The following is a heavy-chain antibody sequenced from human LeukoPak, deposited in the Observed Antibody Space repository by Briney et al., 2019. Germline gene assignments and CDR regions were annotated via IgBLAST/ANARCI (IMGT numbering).Heavy chain of an antibody. V-gene: IGHV3-23*01. J-gene: IGHJ4*02. D-gene: IGHD1-26*01. CDR1: GFTFSDYY. CDR2: ISGGGGST. Sequence: GGSLRLSCAASGFTFSDYYMSWIRQAPGKGLEWVSTISGGGGSTYYADSVKGRFTISRDNSKNTLYLQVNSLRAEDTAVYYCAKGGKWDVTPFDYWGQGTLVTVSS. CDR3: AKGGKWDVTPFDY.